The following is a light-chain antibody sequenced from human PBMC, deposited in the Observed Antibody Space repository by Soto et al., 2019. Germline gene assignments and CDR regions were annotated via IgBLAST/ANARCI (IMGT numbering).Light chain of an antibody. CDR1: QSVSSS. CDR2: DAS. CDR3: QQRSVWPPSFT. J-gene: IGKJ5*01. Sequence: EVVLTQSPATLSLSPGERATLSCRASQSVSSSLAWYQQKPGQAPRLLIFDASTRPTGIPARLSGSGSETDFTLTIGRLEPGDFAVYYCQQRSVWPPSFTVRQGTRRGIK. V-gene: IGKV3-11*01.